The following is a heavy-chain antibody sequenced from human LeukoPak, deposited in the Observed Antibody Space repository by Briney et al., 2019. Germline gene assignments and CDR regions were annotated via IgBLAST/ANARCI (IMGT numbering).Heavy chain of an antibody. V-gene: IGHV3-30-3*01. CDR2: ISYDGSNK. CDR1: GFTFSSYA. Sequence: HPGGSLRLSCAASGFTFSSYAMHWVRQAPGKGLEWVAVISYDGSNKYYADSVKGRFTISRDNSKNTLYLQMNSLRAEDTAVYYRARDMDRGCSSTSCYVLDYWGQGTLVTVSS. J-gene: IGHJ4*02. D-gene: IGHD2-2*01. CDR3: ARDMDRGCSSTSCYVLDY.